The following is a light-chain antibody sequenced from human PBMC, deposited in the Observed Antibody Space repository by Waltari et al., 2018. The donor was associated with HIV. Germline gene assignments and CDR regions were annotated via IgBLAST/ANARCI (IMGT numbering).Light chain of an antibody. V-gene: IGLV2-8*01. CDR2: EFN. CDR1: ISDVDGYAY. J-gene: IGLJ2*01. CDR3: TSYTRSTNLI. Sequence: QSALTQPPSASGSPGQSVTISCTGPISDVDGYAYVSWYQKHPRKAPQLIIYEFNKQPAGVPDRCAGSKSGNTAALTVAGLQAEDEADYYCTSYTRSTNLIFGGGTKLTVL.